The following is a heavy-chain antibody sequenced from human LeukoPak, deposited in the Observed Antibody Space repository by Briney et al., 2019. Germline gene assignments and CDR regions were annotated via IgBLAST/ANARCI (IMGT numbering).Heavy chain of an antibody. D-gene: IGHD3-22*01. Sequence: PGGSLRLSCAASGFTFSSYEMTWVRQAPGEGLEWVSVIYSGGSTYYADSVKGRFTISRDNSKNTLYLQMNNLRAEDTAVYYCARYFYNRSGYPYYFDYWGQGTLVTVSS. CDR3: ARYFYNRSGYPYYFDY. V-gene: IGHV3-53*01. CDR1: GFTFSSYE. CDR2: IYSGGST. J-gene: IGHJ4*02.